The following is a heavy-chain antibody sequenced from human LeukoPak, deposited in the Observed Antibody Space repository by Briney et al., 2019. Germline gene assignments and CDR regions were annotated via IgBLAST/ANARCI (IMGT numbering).Heavy chain of an antibody. CDR1: GGSISSYY. D-gene: IGHD6-13*01. J-gene: IGHJ6*03. Sequence: SETLSLTCTVSGGSISSYYWSWIRQPPGKGLEWIGYIYYSGSTNYNPSLKSRVTISVDTSKNQFSLKLSSVTAADTAVYYCARENPVLIAAAGTHYYYYYMDVWGKGATVTVSS. CDR3: ARENPVLIAAAGTHYYYYYMDV. V-gene: IGHV4-59*01. CDR2: IYYSGST.